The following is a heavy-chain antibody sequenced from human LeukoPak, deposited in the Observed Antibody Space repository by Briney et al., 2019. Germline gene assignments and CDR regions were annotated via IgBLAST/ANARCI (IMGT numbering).Heavy chain of an antibody. J-gene: IGHJ5*02. CDR2: INPGDSDT. V-gene: IGHV5-51*01. CDR1: GYRFTNYW. CDR3: ARHATTGFIVNRFDP. D-gene: IGHD1-26*01. Sequence: GESLKISCATSGYRFTNYWIGWVRQMHGKGLEFMGIINPGDSDTRYSPSFQGQVTISADKSFSTAYLQLNSLKASDTAMYYCARHATTGFIVNRFDPWGQGTLVTVFS.